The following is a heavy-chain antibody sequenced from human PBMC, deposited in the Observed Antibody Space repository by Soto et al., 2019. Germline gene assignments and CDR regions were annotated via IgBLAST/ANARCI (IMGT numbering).Heavy chain of an antibody. CDR1: GFTFSSYW. CDR3: ARSARMTTVTPSSGFDI. J-gene: IGHJ3*02. CDR2: INSDGSST. V-gene: IGHV3-74*01. D-gene: IGHD4-17*01. Sequence: GGSLRLSCAASGFTFSSYWMHWVRQAPGKGLVWVSRINSDGSSTSYADSVKGRFTISRDNAKNTLYLQMNSLRAEDTAVYYCARSARMTTVTPSSGFDIWGQGTMVTVSS.